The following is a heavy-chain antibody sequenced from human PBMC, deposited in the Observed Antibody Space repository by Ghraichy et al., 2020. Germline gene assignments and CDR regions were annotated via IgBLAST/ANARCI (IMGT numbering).Heavy chain of an antibody. D-gene: IGHD2-8*01. CDR2: ISGSGGST. CDR1: GFTFSSYA. CDR3: AKAGHCTNGVCRGVVDY. V-gene: IGHV3-23*01. Sequence: GGSLRLSCAASGFTFSSYAMSWVRQAPGKGLEWVSAISGSGGSTYYADSVKGRFTISRDNSKNTLYLQMNSLRAEDTAVYYCAKAGHCTNGVCRGVVDYWGQGTLVTVSS. J-gene: IGHJ4*02.